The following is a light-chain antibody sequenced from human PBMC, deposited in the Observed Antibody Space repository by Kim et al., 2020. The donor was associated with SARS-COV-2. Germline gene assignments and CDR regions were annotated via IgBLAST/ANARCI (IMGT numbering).Light chain of an antibody. J-gene: IGKJ2*01. Sequence: LSPGDRATLSCRASQSIASTYVAWYQHRPGQAPRLLIYGASSRATGIPDRFSGSGSGTDFTLTISRLEPEDFAVYYCQHYRSSLYTFGQGTKLEI. CDR2: GAS. CDR3: QHYRSSLYT. CDR1: QSIASTY. V-gene: IGKV3-20*01.